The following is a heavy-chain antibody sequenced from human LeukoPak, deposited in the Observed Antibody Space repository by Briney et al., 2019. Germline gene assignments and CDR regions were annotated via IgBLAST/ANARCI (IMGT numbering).Heavy chain of an antibody. CDR1: GGTFSSYA. Sequence: GSSVKVSCKASGGTFSSYAISWVRQAPGQGLEWMGWINPFSGGTNYEQNFQGSVTMTRDTSISTAYMELSRLRSDDTAVYYCARDLFVTKGIDFWGQGTLVTVSS. D-gene: IGHD2-21*02. CDR3: ARDLFVTKGIDF. J-gene: IGHJ4*02. CDR2: INPFSGGT. V-gene: IGHV1-2*02.